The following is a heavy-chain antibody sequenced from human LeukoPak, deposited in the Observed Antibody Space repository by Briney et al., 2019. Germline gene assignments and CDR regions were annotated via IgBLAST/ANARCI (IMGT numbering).Heavy chain of an antibody. V-gene: IGHV1-18*01. CDR2: ISTYNGNT. D-gene: IGHD3-22*01. J-gene: IGHJ4*02. CDR3: ARDRTHYYESSGYYSRWEY. CDR1: GYTFSNFG. Sequence: ASVKVSCKASGYTFSNFGISWVRQAPGQGLEWMGWISTYNGNTNYAQKFQGRVTMTRDTSTSTVYMELSGLRSEDTAMYYCARDRTHYYESSGYYSRWEYWGQGTLVTVSS.